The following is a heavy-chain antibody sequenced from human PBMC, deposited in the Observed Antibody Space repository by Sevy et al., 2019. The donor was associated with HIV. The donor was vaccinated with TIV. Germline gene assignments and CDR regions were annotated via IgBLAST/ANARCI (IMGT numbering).Heavy chain of an antibody. D-gene: IGHD3-3*01. CDR2: INPISGVT. CDR1: GYAFTGYY. CDR3: GRAPTDFWTGGMAG. V-gene: IGHV1-2*06. J-gene: IGHJ4*03. Sequence: ASVKVSCKASGYAFTGYYIHWVRQAPGQGLEWMGRINPISGVTDDSQKFQGRVTMTRDTSISTAYMDVSRLTSDDTAVYYCGRAPTDFWTGGMAGWGQGTVVTVSS.